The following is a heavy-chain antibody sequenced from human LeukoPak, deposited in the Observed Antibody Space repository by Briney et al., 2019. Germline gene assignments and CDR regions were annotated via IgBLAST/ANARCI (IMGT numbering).Heavy chain of an antibody. Sequence: GGSLRLSCAASGFTFSSYAMSWVRQAPGKGLEWVSAISGSGGSTYYAHSVKGRFTIYRDNHKNTLYLHMNSLRDEDTAVYYCAKEQDYDILTGYYGSFDYWGQGTLVTVSS. CDR3: AKEQDYDILTGYYGSFDY. CDR2: ISGSGGST. CDR1: GFTFSSYA. D-gene: IGHD3-9*01. J-gene: IGHJ4*02. V-gene: IGHV3-23*01.